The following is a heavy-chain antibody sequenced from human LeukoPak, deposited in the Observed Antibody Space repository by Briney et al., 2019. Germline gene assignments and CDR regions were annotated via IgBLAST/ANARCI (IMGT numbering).Heavy chain of an antibody. V-gene: IGHV3-74*01. Sequence: PGGSLRLSCVVSGFIFSNDWMHWVRQAPGKGLVWVSYIKGDGSSINYADAVKGRFTISRDNAKNTLYLQMNSLRVEDTAVYYCIRAGFNAFAYWGQGTLVTVSS. CDR1: GFIFSNDW. CDR2: IKGDGSSI. CDR3: IRAGFNAFAY. J-gene: IGHJ4*02.